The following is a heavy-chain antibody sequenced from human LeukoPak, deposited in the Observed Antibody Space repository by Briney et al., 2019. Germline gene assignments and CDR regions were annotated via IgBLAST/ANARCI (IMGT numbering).Heavy chain of an antibody. J-gene: IGHJ4*02. V-gene: IGHV5-51*01. CDR3: ARRGTYYYDSSGYSDY. CDR1: GYSFTSYW. D-gene: IGHD3-22*01. Sequence: GESLKISCKGSGYSFTSYWSGWVRQMPGKGLDGMAIIYPGDSDTRYRTSFPGQVTISAEKSIRTAYLQWSRMKALATAMYYCARRGTYYYDSSGYSDYWGQGTLVTVSS. CDR2: IYPGDSDT.